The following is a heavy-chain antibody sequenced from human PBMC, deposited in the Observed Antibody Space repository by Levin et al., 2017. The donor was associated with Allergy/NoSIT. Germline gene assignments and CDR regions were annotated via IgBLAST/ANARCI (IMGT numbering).Heavy chain of an antibody. V-gene: IGHV4-59*08. CDR1: GGSISSYY. CDR2: IYYSGST. Sequence: ESLKISCTVSGGSISSYYWSWIRQPPGKGLEWIGYIYYSGSTNYNPSLKSRVTISVDTSKNQFSLKLSSVTAADTAVYYCARHSHWNAHFDYWGQGTLVTVSS. D-gene: IGHD1-1*01. CDR3: ARHSHWNAHFDY. J-gene: IGHJ4*02.